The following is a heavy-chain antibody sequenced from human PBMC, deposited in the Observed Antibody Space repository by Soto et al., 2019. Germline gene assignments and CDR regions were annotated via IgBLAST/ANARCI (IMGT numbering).Heavy chain of an antibody. D-gene: IGHD6-13*01. J-gene: IGHJ5*02. CDR2: IYPGDSDT. V-gene: IGHV5-51*01. Sequence: PGESLKISCKGSGYSFTSYWIGWVRQMPGKGLEWMGIIYPGDSDTRYSPSFQGQVTISADKSISTAYLQWSGLKASDTAMYYCERLVIEADGRGDWFEPWGQGTLLTV. CDR1: GYSFTSYW. CDR3: ERLVIEADGRGDWFEP.